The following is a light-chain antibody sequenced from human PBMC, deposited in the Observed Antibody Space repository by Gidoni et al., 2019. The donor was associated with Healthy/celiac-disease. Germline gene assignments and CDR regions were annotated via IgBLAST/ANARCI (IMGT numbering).Light chain of an antibody. CDR1: QSVSSY. V-gene: IGKV3-11*01. CDR2: DAS. CDR3: QHRGT. Sequence: EIVLTQSPATLSWSPGERATLSCRASQSVSSYLAWYQQKPGQAPRLLIYDASNRATGIPARFSGSGSGTDFTLTISSLEPEDFAVYYCQHRGTFGQGTKLEIK. J-gene: IGKJ2*01.